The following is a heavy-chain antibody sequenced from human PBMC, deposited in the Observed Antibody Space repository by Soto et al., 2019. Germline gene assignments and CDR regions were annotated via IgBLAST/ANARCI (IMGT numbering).Heavy chain of an antibody. V-gene: IGHV1-18*01. J-gene: IGHJ4*01. CDR1: GYTFTSYG. CDR3: ARWNYGDPFDH. CDR2: ISAYNGNT. Sequence: QVQLVQSGAEVKKPGASVKVSCKASGYTFTSYGISWVRQAPGQGLEWMGWISAYNGNTTYAQKLRGRAPMTTATATSTANRELRSLRSADTAGYNCARWNYGDPFDHWGKEPWSPSPQ. D-gene: IGHD1-7*01.